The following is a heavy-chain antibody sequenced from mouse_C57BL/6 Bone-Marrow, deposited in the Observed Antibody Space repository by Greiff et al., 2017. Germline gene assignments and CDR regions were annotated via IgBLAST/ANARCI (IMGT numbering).Heavy chain of an antibody. J-gene: IGHJ3*01. Sequence: QVQLQQPGAELVKPGASVKLSCKASGYTFTSYWMQWVKQRPGQGLEWIGEIDPSDSYTNYNHKFKGKATLTVDTSSSTAYMQLSSLTSEDSAVYYCAREGLRGFAYWGQGTLVTVSA. V-gene: IGHV1-50*01. D-gene: IGHD3-1*01. CDR1: GYTFTSYW. CDR3: AREGLRGFAY. CDR2: IDPSDSYT.